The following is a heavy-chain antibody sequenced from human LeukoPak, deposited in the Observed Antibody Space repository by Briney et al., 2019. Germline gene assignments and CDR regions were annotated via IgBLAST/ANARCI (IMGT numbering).Heavy chain of an antibody. Sequence: HPGGSLRLSCAASGFIFSSSAMSWVRQAPGKGLEWVSGISNSGDSTYYADSVKGRFTISRDNSKNTLYLQMNTLRAEDTAVYYCAKRRPYYDSSGYLDYWGQGTLVTVSS. CDR1: GFIFSSSA. CDR3: AKRRPYYDSSGYLDY. V-gene: IGHV3-23*01. CDR2: ISNSGDST. D-gene: IGHD3-22*01. J-gene: IGHJ4*02.